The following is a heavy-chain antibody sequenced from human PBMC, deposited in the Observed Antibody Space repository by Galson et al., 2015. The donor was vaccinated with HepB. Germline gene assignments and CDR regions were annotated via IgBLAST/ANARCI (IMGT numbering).Heavy chain of an antibody. Sequence: QVQLQESGPGLVKPSETLSLTCTVSGDSISSSNFYWDWIRQPPGKGLEWIGSVSYSGTTYYKPSLKSRVTISADTSKNQFSLKLSFVTAADTAVYYCARRPHTTMIKGGEDYWGQGTLVTVSS. CDR3: ARRPHTTMIKGGEDY. CDR1: GDSISSSNFY. CDR2: VSYSGTT. V-gene: IGHV4-39*01. J-gene: IGHJ4*02. D-gene: IGHD5-18*01.